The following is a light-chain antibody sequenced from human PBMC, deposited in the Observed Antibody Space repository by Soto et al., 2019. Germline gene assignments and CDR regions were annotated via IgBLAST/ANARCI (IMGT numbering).Light chain of an antibody. CDR2: RAS. Sequence: EIVLTQSPGPLSLSPGERATLYCRASQSVGSNYLAWYQQKPGQAPRVLIYRASSRATGIPDRFSGSGSGADFTLTISRLEPADFAVYYCQQYTTSPFTFGPGPKVDI. CDR3: QQYTTSPFT. V-gene: IGKV3-20*01. CDR1: QSVGSNY. J-gene: IGKJ3*01.